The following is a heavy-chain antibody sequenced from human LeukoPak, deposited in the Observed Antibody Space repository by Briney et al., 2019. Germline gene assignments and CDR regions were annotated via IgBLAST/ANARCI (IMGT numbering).Heavy chain of an antibody. CDR1: GGSISSSSYY. CDR3: ARLYGDYVSFDY. Sequence: SETLSLTCTVSGGSISSSSYYWVWIRQPPGKGLEWIGSIYYSGSTYYNPSLKSRVTISVDTSKNQFSLKLSSVTAADTAVYYCARLYGDYVSFDYWGQGTLVTVSS. V-gene: IGHV4-39*01. CDR2: IYYSGST. D-gene: IGHD4-17*01. J-gene: IGHJ4*02.